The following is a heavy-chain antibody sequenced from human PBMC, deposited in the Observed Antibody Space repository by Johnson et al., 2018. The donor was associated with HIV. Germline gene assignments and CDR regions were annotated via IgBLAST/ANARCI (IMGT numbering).Heavy chain of an antibody. CDR2: ISWDGGST. Sequence: QLVESGGVVVQPGGSLRLSCAASGFTFDDYTMHWVRQAPGKGLEWVSLISWDGGSTYYADSVKGRFTISRDNSKNSLYLQMNSLRAEDTALYYCARATYYYESSGYLTRPRAFDVWGQGTTVTVSS. V-gene: IGHV3-43*01. D-gene: IGHD3-22*01. CDR3: ARATYYYESSGYLTRPRAFDV. J-gene: IGHJ3*01. CDR1: GFTFDDYT.